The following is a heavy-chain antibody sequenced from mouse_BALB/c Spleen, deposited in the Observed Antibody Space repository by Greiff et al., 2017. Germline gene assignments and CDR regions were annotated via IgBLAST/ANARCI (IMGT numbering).Heavy chain of an antibody. D-gene: IGHD2-10*02. Sequence: QDQLQQSGAELAKPGASVKMSCKASGYTFTSYWMHWVKQRPGQGLEWIGYINPSTGYTEYNQKFKDKATLTADKSSSTAYMQLSSLTSEDSAVYYCARRGYGNPDYWGQGTTLTVSS. CDR1: GYTFTSYW. J-gene: IGHJ2*01. CDR3: ARRGYGNPDY. V-gene: IGHV1-7*01. CDR2: INPSTGYT.